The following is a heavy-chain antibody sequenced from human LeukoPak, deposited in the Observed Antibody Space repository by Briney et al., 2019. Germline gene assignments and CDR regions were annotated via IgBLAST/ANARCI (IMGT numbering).Heavy chain of an antibody. CDR2: IYPGDSDT. CDR1: AYSFTSYW. D-gene: IGHD2-15*01. J-gene: IGHJ5*02. CDR3: ARQEGKRYCRGGSCYWLDWFDP. V-gene: IGHV5-51*01. Sequence: GETLKISCKGSAYSFTSYWSGWMRQMPGKGLGWMGIIYPGDSDTRYSPCFQGQVTISDDKAISTADLQWSSLKASDTVMYYCARQEGKRYCRGGSCYWLDWFDPWGQGTLVGVSS.